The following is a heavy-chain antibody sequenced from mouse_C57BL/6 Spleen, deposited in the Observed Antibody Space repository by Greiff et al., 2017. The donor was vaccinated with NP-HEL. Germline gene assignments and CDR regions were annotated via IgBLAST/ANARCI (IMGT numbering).Heavy chain of an antibody. CDR2: IDPEDGEN. Sequence: VQLQQSGAELVKPGASVKLSCTASGFNIKDYYMHWVKQRTEQGLEWIGRIDPEDGENKYAPKFQGKATITADTSSNTASLQCIRLSSEDTAVYYCARWGQGDYWGQGTTLTVSS. V-gene: IGHV14-2*01. J-gene: IGHJ2*01. CDR3: ARWGQGDY. CDR1: GFNIKDYY. D-gene: IGHD3-3*01.